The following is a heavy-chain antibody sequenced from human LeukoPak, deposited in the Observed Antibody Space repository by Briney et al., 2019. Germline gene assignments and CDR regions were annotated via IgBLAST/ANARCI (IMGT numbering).Heavy chain of an antibody. V-gene: IGHV4-59*08. CDR2: IYYSGST. J-gene: IGHJ5*02. CDR3: ARGGGIAARRWWFDP. D-gene: IGHD6-6*01. Sequence: SETLPLTCTVSGGSISSYYWSWIRQPPGKGLEWIGYIYYSGSTNYNPSLKSRVTISVDTSKNQFSLKLSSVTAADTAVYYCARGGGIAARRWWFDPWGQGTLVTVSS. CDR1: GGSISSYY.